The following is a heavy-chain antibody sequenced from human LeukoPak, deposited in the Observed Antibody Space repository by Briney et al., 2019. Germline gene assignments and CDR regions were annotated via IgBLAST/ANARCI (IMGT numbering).Heavy chain of an antibody. D-gene: IGHD5-18*01. CDR3: VQDLGWIHFRN. CDR2: ITGSGTTT. V-gene: IGHV3-23*01. CDR1: GFAFSNYG. Sequence: GGSLRLSCTASGFAFSNYGINWVRRAPSKGLEWVSGITGSGTTTYHADSLKGRVTISRDNSKNKVYLQMNSLRAEDTAVYYCVQDLGWIHFRNWGQGTLVTVSS. J-gene: IGHJ4*02.